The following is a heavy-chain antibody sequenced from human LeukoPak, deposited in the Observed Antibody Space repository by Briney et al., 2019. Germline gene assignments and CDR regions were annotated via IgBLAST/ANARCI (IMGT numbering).Heavy chain of an antibody. CDR2: IYHSGST. CDR3: ARGVVEATRRGINNWFDP. V-gene: IGHV4-38-2*01. Sequence: SETLSLTCAVSGYSISSGYYWGWIRQPPGKGLEWIGSIYHSGSTYYNPSLKSRVTISVDTSKNQFSLKLSSVTAADTAVYYCARGVVEATRRGINNWFDPWGQGTLVTVSS. D-gene: IGHD1-26*01. J-gene: IGHJ5*02. CDR1: GYSISSGYY.